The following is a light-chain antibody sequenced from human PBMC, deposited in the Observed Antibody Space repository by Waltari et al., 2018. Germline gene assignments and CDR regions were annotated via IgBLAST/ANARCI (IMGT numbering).Light chain of an antibody. J-gene: IGLJ1*01. CDR1: SSDVGSYDL. CDR2: EVS. Sequence: QSALTQPASVSGSPGQSITISCTGISSDVGSYDLVSWYQQPPGKAPKLMMYEVSKRPSGVSNRFSGSKSGNTASLTISGLQAEDEADYYCCSYAGTSTYVFGTGTKVTVL. V-gene: IGLV2-23*02. CDR3: CSYAGTSTYV.